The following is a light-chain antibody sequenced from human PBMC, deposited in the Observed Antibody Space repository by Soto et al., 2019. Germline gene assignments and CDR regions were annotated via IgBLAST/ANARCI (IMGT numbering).Light chain of an antibody. CDR2: AAS. J-gene: IGKJ2*01. Sequence: DIPLTQSPSFLAASVGDRVTITFRASQGISSNLAWYQQKPGKAPKLLIYAASTLHSGVPSRFSGSGSRTELALTTSSLQPADFATYYGKQLNRYPYTVGRGTKLETK. CDR3: KQLNRYPYT. V-gene: IGKV1-9*01. CDR1: QGISSN.